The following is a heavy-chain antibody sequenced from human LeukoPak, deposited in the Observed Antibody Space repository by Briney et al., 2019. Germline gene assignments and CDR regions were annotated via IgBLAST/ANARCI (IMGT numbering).Heavy chain of an antibody. D-gene: IGHD5-18*01. CDR2: INSDGSSA. J-gene: IGHJ4*02. CDR3: ARDFPYSYGVFDY. Sequence: GGSLRLSCAASGFTFSSYWMHWVRQAPGKGLVWVSRINSDGSSASYADSVKGRFTISRDNAKNTLYLQMNSLRAEDTAVYYCARDFPYSYGVFDYWGQGTLVTVSS. CDR1: GFTFSSYW. V-gene: IGHV3-74*01.